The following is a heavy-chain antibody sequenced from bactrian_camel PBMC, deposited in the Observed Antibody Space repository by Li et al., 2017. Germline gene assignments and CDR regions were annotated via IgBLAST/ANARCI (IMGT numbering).Heavy chain of an antibody. CDR2: IDSGGRT. CDR3: AIGPGVVRGVIRTCDFES. D-gene: IGHD2*01. V-gene: IGHV3S55*01. Sequence: HVQLVESGGASVQAGGSLRLSCAASGFTFSRYCMGWFRQTPGKEREGVAIIDSGGRTNYADSVKGRFTISQDSAKNTLYLEMKGLKPEDTGMYACAIGPGVVRGVIRTCDFESYGQGTQVTVS. CDR1: GFTFSRYC. J-gene: IGHJ6*01.